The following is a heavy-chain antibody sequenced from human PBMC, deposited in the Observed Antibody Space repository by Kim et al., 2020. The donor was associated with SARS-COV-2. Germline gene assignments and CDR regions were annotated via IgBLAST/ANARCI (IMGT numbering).Heavy chain of an antibody. Sequence: ASVKVSCKVSGYTLTELSMHWGRQAPGKGLEWMGGFDPEDGETIYAQKFQGRVTMTEDTSTDTAYMELSSLRSEDTAVYYCATASNYDILTGYSHPPDYWGQGTLVTVSS. J-gene: IGHJ4*02. V-gene: IGHV1-24*01. CDR3: ATASNYDILTGYSHPPDY. CDR2: FDPEDGET. CDR1: GYTLTELS. D-gene: IGHD3-9*01.